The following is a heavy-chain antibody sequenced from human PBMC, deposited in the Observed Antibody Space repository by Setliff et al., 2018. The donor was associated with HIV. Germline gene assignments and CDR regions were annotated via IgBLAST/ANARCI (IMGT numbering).Heavy chain of an antibody. CDR2: IKQDGSEK. CDR1: GFIISSYW. J-gene: IGHJ3*02. CDR3: ARGPQQTGWYGGACDI. D-gene: IGHD6-19*01. V-gene: IGHV3-7*03. Sequence: GGSLRLSCAGSGFIISSYWMSWVRQAPGKGLEWVANIKQDGSEKYNVDSVKGRFTISRDNAKNSLYLQMNSLRAEDTAVYYCARGPQQTGWYGGACDIWGQGTMVTVSS.